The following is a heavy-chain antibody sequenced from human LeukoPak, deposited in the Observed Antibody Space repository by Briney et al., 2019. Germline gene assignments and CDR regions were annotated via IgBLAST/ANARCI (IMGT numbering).Heavy chain of an antibody. D-gene: IGHD3-16*01. Sequence: SETLSLTCTVSGGSISGYYWNWIRQPPGKGLQWIGYIYYSGNTNYNPSLKSRVSISVDTSKNQFSLKLSSVTAADTAVYYCARGGVGTIRGSFWGYWGQGTLVTVSS. CDR3: ARGGVGTIRGSFWGY. CDR2: IYYSGNT. J-gene: IGHJ4*02. CDR1: GGSISGYY. V-gene: IGHV4-59*01.